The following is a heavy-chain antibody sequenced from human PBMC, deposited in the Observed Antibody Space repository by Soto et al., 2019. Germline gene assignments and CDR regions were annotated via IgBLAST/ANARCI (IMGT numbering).Heavy chain of an antibody. D-gene: IGHD3-10*01. CDR3: ARGGLWFGINYYGMDV. Sequence: SDTLSLTCTVSGGSISSYYWSWIRQPPGKGLEWIGYIYYSGSTNYNPSLKSRVTISVDTSKNQFSLKLSSVTAADTAVYYCARGGLWFGINYYGMDVWGQGTTVTVSS. J-gene: IGHJ6*02. CDR2: IYYSGST. CDR1: GGSISSYY. V-gene: IGHV4-59*07.